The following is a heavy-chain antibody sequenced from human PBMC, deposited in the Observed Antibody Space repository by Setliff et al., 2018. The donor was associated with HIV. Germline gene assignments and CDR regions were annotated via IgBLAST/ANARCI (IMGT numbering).Heavy chain of an antibody. CDR2: IYTSGNT. J-gene: IGHJ5*01. V-gene: IGHV4-4*09. CDR3: ARRTLQDSTITTSNWFDS. D-gene: IGHD3-10*01. CDR1: GGSISSYY. Sequence: PSETLSLTCSVSGGSISSYYWSWIRQPPGKGLEWIGCIYTSGNTNYIPSLKNRVTMSTDTSKNQFSLNLYSATAADTAVYFCARRTLQDSTITTSNWFDSWGQGTLVTVSS.